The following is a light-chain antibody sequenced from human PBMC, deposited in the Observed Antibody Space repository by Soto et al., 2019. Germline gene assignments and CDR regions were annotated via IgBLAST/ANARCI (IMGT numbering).Light chain of an antibody. J-gene: IGLJ2*01. CDR1: SSDIGGYDY. Sequence: QSVLTQPASVSGSPGQSITLSCTGTSSDIGGYDYVSWYQRHPGKAPKLIIYDVNNRPSGGSNRFSGSKSGNTASLTISGLQAEDEADYYCTSYASGSSHVVFGGGTKVTVL. CDR2: DVN. CDR3: TSYASGSSHVV. V-gene: IGLV2-14*01.